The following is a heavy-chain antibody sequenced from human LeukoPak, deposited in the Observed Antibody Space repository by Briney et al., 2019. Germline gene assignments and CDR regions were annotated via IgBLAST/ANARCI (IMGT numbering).Heavy chain of an antibody. CDR2: ISGSGGST. D-gene: IGHD3-22*01. Sequence: GGSLRLSCAASGFTFSSYAMSWVRQAPGKGLGWVSAISGSGGSTYYADSVKGRFTISRDNSKNTLYLQMNSLRAEDTAVYYCARKGSYYDSSGYHFDYWGQGTLVTVSS. V-gene: IGHV3-23*01. CDR3: ARKGSYYDSSGYHFDY. CDR1: GFTFSSYA. J-gene: IGHJ4*02.